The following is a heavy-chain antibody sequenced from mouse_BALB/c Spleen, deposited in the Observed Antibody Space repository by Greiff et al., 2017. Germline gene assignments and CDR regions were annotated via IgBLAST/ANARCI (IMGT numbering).Heavy chain of an antibody. CDR3: ARDYYGSSEGFAY. CDR2: IYPGDGDT. CDR1: GYAFSSSW. V-gene: IGHV1-82*01. Sequence: QVQLKQSGPELVKPGASVKISCKASGYAFSSSWMNWVKQRPGQGLEWIGRIYPGDGDTNYNGKFKGKATLTADKSSSTAYMQLSSLTSVDSAVYFCARDYYGSSEGFAYWGQGTLVTVSA. J-gene: IGHJ3*01. D-gene: IGHD1-1*01.